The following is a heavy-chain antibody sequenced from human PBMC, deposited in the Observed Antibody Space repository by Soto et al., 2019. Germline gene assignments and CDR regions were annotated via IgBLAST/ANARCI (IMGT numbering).Heavy chain of an antibody. J-gene: IGHJ4*02. CDR3: AIYRNLDYFDY. CDR2: LDGGGRST. Sequence: GGSLRLSCAASGFTFSSYAMSWVRQAPGKGLEWVSALDGGGRSTYYAGSVKGRFTLSRDNSKNTLFLQMNSLRAEDTAIYFCAIYRNLDYFDYWGQGTLVTVSS. V-gene: IGHV3-23*01. D-gene: IGHD5-18*01. CDR1: GFTFSSYA.